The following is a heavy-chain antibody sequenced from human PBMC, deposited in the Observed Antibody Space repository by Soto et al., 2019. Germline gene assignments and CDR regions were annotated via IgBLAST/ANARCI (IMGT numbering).Heavy chain of an antibody. V-gene: IGHV4-59*01. CDR2: IFYSGTT. Sequence: SETLSLTCTVSGGSISSYYWSWIRQPPGKGLEWVGYIFYSGTTNYNPSLKSRVTISLDTSKNQFSLKLSSVTAADTAVYYCARVGGGCSSTSGYSYYYYCGMDVWGQGTTATVSS. CDR1: GGSISSYY. D-gene: IGHD2-2*01. J-gene: IGHJ6*02. CDR3: ARVGGGCSSTSGYSYYYYCGMDV.